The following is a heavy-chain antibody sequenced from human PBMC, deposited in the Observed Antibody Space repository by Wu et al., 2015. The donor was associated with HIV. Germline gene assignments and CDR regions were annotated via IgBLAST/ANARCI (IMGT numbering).Heavy chain of an antibody. CDR3: ASTFCSSTSWLFRCKLLSFDI. J-gene: IGHJ3*02. CDR1: GYTFTGHY. CDR2: INPDSGGT. V-gene: IGHV1-2*02. Sequence: QVQLVQSGTEVKKPGASVKVSCKASGYTFTGHYIHWVRQAPGQGLEWMGWINPDSGGTNYAQKFQGRVTMTRDTSIGTAYMELSSLSSDDTAVYFCASTFCSSTSWLFRCKLLSFDIWGQGTMVTVSS. D-gene: IGHD2-2*01.